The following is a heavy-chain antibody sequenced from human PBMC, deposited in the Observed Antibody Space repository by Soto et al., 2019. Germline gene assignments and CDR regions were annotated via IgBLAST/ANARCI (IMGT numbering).Heavy chain of an antibody. J-gene: IGHJ6*02. V-gene: IGHV4-30-2*01. CDR3: AGIRIAAAGGGLDV. D-gene: IGHD6-13*01. CDR2: IDHSGST. CDR1: GGSINSGDYA. Sequence: LQLQESGSGLVKPSQTLSLTCGVSGGSINSGDYAWSWIRQPPGKGLEWMGYIDHSGSTYYNPSRNSRVTILVDRSKNQFSLKLSSVTAADTAVYYCAGIRIAAAGGGLDVWGQGTTVTVSS.